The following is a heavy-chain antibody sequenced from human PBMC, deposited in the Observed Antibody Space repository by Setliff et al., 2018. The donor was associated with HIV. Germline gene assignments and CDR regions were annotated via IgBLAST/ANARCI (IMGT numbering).Heavy chain of an antibody. V-gene: IGHV4-38-2*01. Sequence: ETLSLTCGVSGYSISSDYCWGWIRQPPGKGLEWIGNMCHGGNNNYYNPSLKSRVSMSVDTSKNQFYLHLSSVTAADTAVYYCARVSPLTHYYYMDMWGKGTTVTVSS. CDR3: ARVSPLTHYYYMDM. CDR2: MCHGGNNN. CDR1: GYSISSDYC. J-gene: IGHJ6*03. D-gene: IGHD7-27*01.